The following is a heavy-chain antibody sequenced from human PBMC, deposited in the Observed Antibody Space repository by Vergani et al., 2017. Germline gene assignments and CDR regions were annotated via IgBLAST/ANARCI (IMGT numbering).Heavy chain of an antibody. CDR2: IIPIFGTA. D-gene: IGHD3-3*01. Sequence: QVQLVQSGAEVKKPGSSVKVSCKASGGNFSSYAISWVRQAPGQGLEWMGGIIPIFGTANYAQNFQGRVTITADESTSTAYMELSSLRSEDTAVYYCASRDITIFGVVIIRGDYYYGMDVWGQGTTVTVSS. CDR1: GGNFSSYA. V-gene: IGHV1-69*01. CDR3: ASRDITIFGVVIIRGDYYYGMDV. J-gene: IGHJ6*02.